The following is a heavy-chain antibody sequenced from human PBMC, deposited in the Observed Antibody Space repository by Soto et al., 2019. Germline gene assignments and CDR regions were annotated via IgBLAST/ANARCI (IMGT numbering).Heavy chain of an antibody. CDR1: GFTFSSYS. CDR3: AKAWYYNILTGPYYFDY. V-gene: IGHV3-48*01. D-gene: IGHD3-9*01. J-gene: IGHJ4*02. Sequence: GGSLSLSCAASGFTFSSYSMNWVRQAPGKGLEWVSYISSSSSTIYYADSVKGRFTISRDNAKNSLYLQMNSLRAEDTAVYYCAKAWYYNILTGPYYFDYWGQGTLVTVSS. CDR2: ISSSSSTI.